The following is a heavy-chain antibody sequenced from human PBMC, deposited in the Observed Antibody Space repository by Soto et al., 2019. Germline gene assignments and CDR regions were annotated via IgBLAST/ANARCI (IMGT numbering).Heavy chain of an antibody. D-gene: IGHD3-10*01. CDR3: ARGRLYYYGSGSYYNGAGYYYYGMDV. CDR2: INHSGST. CDR1: GGSFSGYY. V-gene: IGHV4-34*01. Sequence: SETLSLTCAVYGGSFSGYYWSWIRQPPGKGLEWIGEINHSGSTNYNPSLKSRVTISVDTSKNQFSLKLSSVTAADTAVYYCARGRLYYYGSGSYYNGAGYYYYGMDVWGQGTTVTVSS. J-gene: IGHJ6*02.